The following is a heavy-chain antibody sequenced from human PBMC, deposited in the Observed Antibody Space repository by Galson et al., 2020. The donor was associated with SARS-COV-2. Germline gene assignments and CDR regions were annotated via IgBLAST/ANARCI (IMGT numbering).Heavy chain of an antibody. V-gene: IGHV1-24*01. CDR2: FDPEDRET. D-gene: IGHD2-15*01. Sequence: ASVKVSCKVSGYTLTELSMHWVRQAPGKGLEWMGGFDPEDRETIYARRFQGRVTMTEDTSTDTAYMEMSSLRSEDTAVYYCVAADATDLSEWGQGTLVTVAS. CDR1: GYTLTELS. J-gene: IGHJ4*02. CDR3: VAADATDLSE.